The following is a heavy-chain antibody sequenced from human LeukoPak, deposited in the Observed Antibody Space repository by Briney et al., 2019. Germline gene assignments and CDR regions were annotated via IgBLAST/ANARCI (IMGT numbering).Heavy chain of an antibody. V-gene: IGHV4-38-2*02. J-gene: IGHJ4*02. CDR3: ARGNYGTFDY. CDR1: GYSISSGYY. CDR2: IYHSGST. D-gene: IGHD1-7*01. Sequence: PSETLSLTCTVSGYSISSGYYWGWIRQPPGKGLEWIGSIYHSGSTYYNPSLKSRVTISVDTSKNQFSLKLSSVTAADTSVYSCARGNYGTFDYWGQGTLVTVSS.